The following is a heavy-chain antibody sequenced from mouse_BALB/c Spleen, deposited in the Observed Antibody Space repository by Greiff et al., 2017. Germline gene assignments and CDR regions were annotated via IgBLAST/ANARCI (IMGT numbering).Heavy chain of an antibody. Sequence: QVQLQQSGAELVRPGVSVKISCKGSGYTFTDYAMHWVKQSHAKSLEWIGVISTYYGDASYNQKFKGKATMTVDKSSSTAYMQLSSLTSEDSAVYYCTISSGKGFLFDGWGQGTTRTVSS. D-gene: IGHD3-1*01. J-gene: IGHJ2*01. CDR1: GYTFTDYA. CDR2: ISTYYGDA. V-gene: IGHV1S137*01. CDR3: TISSGKGFLFDG.